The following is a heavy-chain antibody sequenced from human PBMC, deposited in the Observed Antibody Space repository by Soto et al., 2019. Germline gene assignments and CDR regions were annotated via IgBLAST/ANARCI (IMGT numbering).Heavy chain of an antibody. Sequence: VQLVESGGGVVQPGRSLRLSCAASGFTFSDYAMHWVRQAPGKGLEWVAVVSHDGRNTHYADSVKGRFTISRDSSKNPVSLAMTSLRAGDTAVCYWAKGGRQWLVTSDFNYWGQGALVTVSS. V-gene: IGHV3-30*18. CDR2: VSHDGRNT. CDR3: AKGGRQWLVTSDFNY. J-gene: IGHJ4*02. D-gene: IGHD6-19*01. CDR1: GFTFSDYA.